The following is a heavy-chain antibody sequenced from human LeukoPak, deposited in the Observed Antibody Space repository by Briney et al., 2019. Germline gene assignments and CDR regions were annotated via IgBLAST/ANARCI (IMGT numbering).Heavy chain of an antibody. CDR1: GYTFTSSG. D-gene: IGHD5-24*01. J-gene: IGHJ4*02. V-gene: IGHV1-18*01. CDR2: ISTYNDNT. CDR3: ASLRDGYNPFDY. Sequence: ASVKVSCKASGYTFTSSGVSWVRQAPGQGLEWMGWISTYNDNTNYAQNLQGRVTLTTDTSTSTAYMELSRLRSDDTAVYYCASLRDGYNPFDYWGQGTLVTVSS.